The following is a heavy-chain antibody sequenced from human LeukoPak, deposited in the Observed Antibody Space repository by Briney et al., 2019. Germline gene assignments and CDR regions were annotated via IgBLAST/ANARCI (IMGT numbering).Heavy chain of an antibody. J-gene: IGHJ4*02. CDR2: ISGSGGST. Sequence: PGGSLRLSCAASGFTFGSYAMSWVRQAPGKGLEWVSGISGSGGSTYYADSVKGRFTISRDNSKNTLYLQMNSLRAEDTAVYYCAKPRSDYYYSAFDYWGQGTLVTVSS. V-gene: IGHV3-23*01. CDR3: AKPRSDYYYSAFDY. D-gene: IGHD3-22*01. CDR1: GFTFGSYA.